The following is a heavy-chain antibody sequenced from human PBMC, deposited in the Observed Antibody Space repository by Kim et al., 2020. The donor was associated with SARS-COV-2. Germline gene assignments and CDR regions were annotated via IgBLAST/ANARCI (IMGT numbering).Heavy chain of an antibody. CDR3: ARGSQVPAAMRFGRRGLGAYNWFDP. CDR2: MNPNSGNT. CDR1: GYTFTSYD. D-gene: IGHD2-2*01. J-gene: IGHJ5*02. V-gene: IGHV1-8*01. Sequence: ASVKVSCKASGYTFTSYDINWVRQATGQGLEWMGWMNPNSGNTGYAQKFQGRVTMTRNTSISTAYMELSSLRSEDTAVYYCARGSQVPAAMRFGRRGLGAYNWFDPWGQGTLVTVSS.